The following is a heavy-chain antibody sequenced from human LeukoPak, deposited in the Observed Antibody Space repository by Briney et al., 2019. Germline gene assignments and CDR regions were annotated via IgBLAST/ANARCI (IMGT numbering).Heavy chain of an antibody. CDR3: ARGDQDWFDP. CDR1: GGSISSYY. J-gene: IGHJ5*02. V-gene: IGHV4-4*07. Sequence: SETLSLTCTVSGGSISSYYWSWIRQPAGKELEWIGRIYTSGSTNYNPSLKSRVTISLDTSKNQFSLKLSSVTAADTAVYYCARGDQDWFDPWGQGTLVTVSS. CDR2: IYTSGST.